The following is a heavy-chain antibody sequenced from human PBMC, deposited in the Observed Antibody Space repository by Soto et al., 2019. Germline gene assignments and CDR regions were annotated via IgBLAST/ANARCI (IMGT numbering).Heavy chain of an antibody. D-gene: IGHD2-15*01. CDR2: IIPILGIA. Sequence: ASVKVSCKASGGTFSSYTISWVRQAPGQGLEWMGRIIPILGIANYAQKFQGRVTITADKSTSTAYMELSSLRSEDTAVYYCARVLHGTASMAVHYMDVWGKGTTVTVSS. CDR3: ARVLHGTASMAVHYMDV. CDR1: GGTFSSYT. J-gene: IGHJ6*03. V-gene: IGHV1-69*02.